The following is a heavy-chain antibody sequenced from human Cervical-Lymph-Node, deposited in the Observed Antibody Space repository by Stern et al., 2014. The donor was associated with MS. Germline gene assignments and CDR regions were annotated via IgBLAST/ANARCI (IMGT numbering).Heavy chain of an antibody. V-gene: IGHV3-11*01. D-gene: IGHD2-21*01. J-gene: IGHJ4*02. CDR1: GFTFSDHY. CDR2: ISNSCSFV. CDR3: SREPRLTDY. Sequence: VQLVGSGGGLVKPGGSLRLSCVASGFTFSDHYMSWISQAAGKGLEFVSYISNSCSFVSYADSVKGRFTISRDNAKDSLYLQMNSLRAEDTAVYYCSREPRLTDYWGQGTLVSVSS.